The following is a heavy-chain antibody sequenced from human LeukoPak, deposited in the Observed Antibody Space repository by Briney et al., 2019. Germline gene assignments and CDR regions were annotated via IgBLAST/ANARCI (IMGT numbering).Heavy chain of an antibody. CDR3: AGSYYDFWSGHSRFDY. CDR2: ISSSGSTI. Sequence: VGSLRLSCAASGFTFSSYEMNWVRQAPGKGLEWVSYISSSGSTIYYADSVKGRFTISRDNAKNSLYLQMNSLRAEDTAVYYCAGSYYDFWSGHSRFDYWGQGTLVTVSS. J-gene: IGHJ4*02. V-gene: IGHV3-48*03. CDR1: GFTFSSYE. D-gene: IGHD3-3*01.